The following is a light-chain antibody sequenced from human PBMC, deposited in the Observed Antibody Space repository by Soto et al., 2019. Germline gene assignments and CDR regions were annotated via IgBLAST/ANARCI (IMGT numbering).Light chain of an antibody. CDR1: TGPVTSDYY. J-gene: IGLJ2*01. CDR2: STT. CDR3: LLYYGAAVV. V-gene: IGLV7-43*01. Sequence: QTVVTQEPSLPVSPGGTVTLTCASSTGPVTSDYYPNWFQQKPGQAPRALIYSTTKKHSWTPARFSGSLLGGKAALTLSGVQPEDEADYCFLLYYGAAVVFGGGTKLTVL.